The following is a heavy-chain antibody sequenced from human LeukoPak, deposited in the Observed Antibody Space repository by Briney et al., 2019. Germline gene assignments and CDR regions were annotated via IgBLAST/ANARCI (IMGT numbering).Heavy chain of an antibody. CDR2: IIPILGIA. CDR1: GGTFSSYA. V-gene: IGHV1-69*04. Sequence: SVKVSCKASGGTFSSYAISWVRQAPGQGLEWMGRIIPILGIANYAQKFQGRVTITADKSTSTAYMELSSLRSEDTAVYYCAREEGDIAVAGTKGGMDVWGQGTTVTVSS. D-gene: IGHD6-19*01. J-gene: IGHJ6*02. CDR3: AREEGDIAVAGTKGGMDV.